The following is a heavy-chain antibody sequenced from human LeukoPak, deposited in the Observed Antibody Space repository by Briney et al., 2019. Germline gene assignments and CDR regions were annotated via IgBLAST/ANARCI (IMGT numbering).Heavy chain of an antibody. D-gene: IGHD3-22*01. CDR2: INHSGST. V-gene: IGHV4-34*01. Sequence: SETLSLTCAVYGGSFSGYYWSWIRQPPGKGLEWIGEINHSGSTNYNPSLKSRVTISADTSKNQFSLKLSSVTAADTAVYYCARSGLFQALDYWGQGTLVTVSS. CDR1: GGSFSGYY. CDR3: ARSGLFQALDY. J-gene: IGHJ4*02.